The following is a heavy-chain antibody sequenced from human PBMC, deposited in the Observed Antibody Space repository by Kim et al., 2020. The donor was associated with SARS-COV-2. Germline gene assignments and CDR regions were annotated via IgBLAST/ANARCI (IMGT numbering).Heavy chain of an antibody. CDR2: IYYSGNT. CDR3: ARRGSGWYFDH. V-gene: IGHV4-39*01. J-gene: IGHJ5*02. D-gene: IGHD6-19*01. Sequence: SETLSLTCSVSGGSISSNNYYWGWIRQPPGKGLEWIGNIYYSGNTYYNPSLKSRVTISVDTSRNQFSLKLSSVTAADTAVYHCARRGSGWYFDHWGQGTLVTVSS. CDR1: GGSISSNNYY.